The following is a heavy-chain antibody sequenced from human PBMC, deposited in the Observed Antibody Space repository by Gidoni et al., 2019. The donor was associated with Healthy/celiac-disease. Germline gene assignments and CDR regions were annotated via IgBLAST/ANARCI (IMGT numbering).Heavy chain of an antibody. Sequence: EVQLVESGGGLVQPGRSLRLSCAASGFTFADYAIHWVRQAPGKGLEWVSGISWNSGSRGYADSVKGRFTISRDNAKNSLYLQMNSLRAEDTALYYCAKDMVGGNGYYYGMDVWGQGTTVTVSS. CDR1: GFTFADYA. CDR3: AKDMVGGNGYYYGMDV. D-gene: IGHD2-15*01. CDR2: ISWNSGSR. J-gene: IGHJ6*02. V-gene: IGHV3-9*01.